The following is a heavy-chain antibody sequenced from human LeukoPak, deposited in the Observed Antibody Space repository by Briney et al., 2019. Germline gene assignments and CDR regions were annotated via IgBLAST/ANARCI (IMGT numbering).Heavy chain of an antibody. D-gene: IGHD3-3*01. V-gene: IGHV3-74*01. J-gene: IGHJ5*02. CDR1: GFSFRNAW. CDR3: ARSDWFDP. CDR2: IKGDGSVT. Sequence: GGSLRLSCAASGFSFRNAWMHWVRQAPGKGLVWVSRIKGDGSVTVYADSVRGRFTISRDNAKNTLYLQMNSLRVEDTAVYYCARSDWFDPWGQGTLVTVSS.